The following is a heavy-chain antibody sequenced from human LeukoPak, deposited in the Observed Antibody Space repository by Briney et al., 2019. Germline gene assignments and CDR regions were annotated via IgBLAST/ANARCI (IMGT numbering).Heavy chain of an antibody. CDR2: INANNGDT. Sequence: ASVKVSCKASGYTFTDYYVHWVRQAPGQGLEWLGWINANNGDTNYAQIFQGRVTMTRDTSISTAYMDLTRLRSDDTAVYYCARVSPIYQLFFWFDPWGQGTLVTVSS. V-gene: IGHV1-2*02. CDR1: GYTFTDYY. D-gene: IGHD2-2*01. CDR3: ARVSPIYQLFFWFDP. J-gene: IGHJ5*02.